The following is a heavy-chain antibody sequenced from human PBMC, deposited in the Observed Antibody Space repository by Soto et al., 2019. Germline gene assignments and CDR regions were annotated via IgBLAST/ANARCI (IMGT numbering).Heavy chain of an antibody. D-gene: IGHD3-10*01. V-gene: IGHV1-2*04. CDR2: INPNSGGT. CDR1: GYTFTGYY. J-gene: IGHJ6*02. CDR3: ARDGYYYGSGSYGMDD. Sequence: QVQLVQSGAEVKKPGASVKVSCKASGYTFTGYYMHWVRQAPGQGLEWMGWINPNSGGTNYAQKFQGWVTMTRDTSISTAYKELSRLRSDDTAVYYCARDGYYYGSGSYGMDDWGQGTTVTVSS.